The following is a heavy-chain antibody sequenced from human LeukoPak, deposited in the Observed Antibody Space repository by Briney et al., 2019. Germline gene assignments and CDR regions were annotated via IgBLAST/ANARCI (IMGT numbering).Heavy chain of an antibody. CDR1: GYTFTTYD. Sequence: ASVKVSCKASGYTFTTYDINWVRQATGQGLEWMGWMNPNSGNTGYAQKFQGRVTMTRNISISTVYMELSSLRSEDTAVYYCARGPNKSDGGNSGSAWFDPWGQGTLVTVSS. D-gene: IGHD4-23*01. V-gene: IGHV1-8*01. CDR2: MNPNSGNT. J-gene: IGHJ5*02. CDR3: ARGPNKSDGGNSGSAWFDP.